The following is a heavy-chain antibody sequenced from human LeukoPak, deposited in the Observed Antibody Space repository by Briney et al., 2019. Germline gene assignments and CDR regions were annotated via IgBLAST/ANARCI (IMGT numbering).Heavy chain of an antibody. D-gene: IGHD2-8*01. V-gene: IGHV3-23*01. J-gene: IGHJ4*02. CDR2: ISDSGDYT. CDR1: GFTFSSYA. CDR3: AKDTSIGKYCTNGVCSPFDY. Sequence: PGGSLRLSCAGSGFTFSSYAMSWVRQAPGQGLDWVSAISDSGDYTFYADSVRGRFTISRDNSRNTLYLQMISLRPEDTAVYYCAKDTSIGKYCTNGVCSPFDYWGQGTLVTVSS.